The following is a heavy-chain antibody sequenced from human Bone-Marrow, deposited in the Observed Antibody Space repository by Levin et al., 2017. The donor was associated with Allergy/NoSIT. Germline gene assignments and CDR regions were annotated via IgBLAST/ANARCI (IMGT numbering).Heavy chain of an antibody. CDR2: ITHSGHT. D-gene: IGHD3-16*01. V-gene: IGHV4-34*01. CDR3: ARRYYGNNFDY. Sequence: SETLSLTCSVHGASFRDYFWSWIRQAPGKGLEWMGQITHSGHTTYNPSLKSRIILSVDTAKNQFSLKVTSVTAADTAFYYCARRYYGNNFDYWGLGTLVIVSS. J-gene: IGHJ4*02. CDR1: GASFRDYF.